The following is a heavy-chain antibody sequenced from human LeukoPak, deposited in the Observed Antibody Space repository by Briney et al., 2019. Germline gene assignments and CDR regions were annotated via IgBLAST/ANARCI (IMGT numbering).Heavy chain of an antibody. V-gene: IGHV3-23*01. CDR3: AKHPHSYGSSANWFDP. J-gene: IGHJ5*01. CDR1: GFTFSSYA. Sequence: GGSLRLSCAASGFTFSSYAMSWVRQAPGKGLEWVSAISGSGGSTDYADSVKGRFTISRDNSKNTLYLQMNSLRAEDTALYYCAKHPHSYGSSANWFDPWGQGTMVTVSS. CDR2: ISGSGGST. D-gene: IGHD6-13*01.